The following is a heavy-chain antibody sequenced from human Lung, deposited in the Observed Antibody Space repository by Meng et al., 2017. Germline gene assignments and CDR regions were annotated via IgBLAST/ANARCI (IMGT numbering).Heavy chain of an antibody. J-gene: IGHJ4*02. D-gene: IGHD6-13*01. CDR2: IKSNSDGGTT. V-gene: IGHV3-15*01. Sequence: EVQLVESGGGLVKPGGSLSLSCFASGFSFTDGWMSWVRQAPGKGLEWVGRIKSNSDGGTTDYAAPVKGRFTISRDDSKNTLYLQMNSLITEDTAVYFCATGAAAADHWGQGTLVTISS. CDR1: GFSFTDGW. CDR3: ATGAAAADH.